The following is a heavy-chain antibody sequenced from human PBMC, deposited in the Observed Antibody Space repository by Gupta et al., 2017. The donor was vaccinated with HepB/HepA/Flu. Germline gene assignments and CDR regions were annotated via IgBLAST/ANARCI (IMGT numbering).Heavy chain of an antibody. CDR2: VFHGGRA. Sequence: QLQLHESGPGLVKPSETLSLNCSVSGDSFIRSVDSWGWIRQPPGKGLEWIGNVFHGGRAFYNPSLRGRVTISLDTSNNRFSLRLNSVTAADTAVYYCARHQGRELPDFGGPGTRVTVSS. J-gene: IGHJ4*02. D-gene: IGHD1-26*01. CDR1: GDSFIRSVDS. CDR3: ARHQGRELPDF. V-gene: IGHV4-39*01.